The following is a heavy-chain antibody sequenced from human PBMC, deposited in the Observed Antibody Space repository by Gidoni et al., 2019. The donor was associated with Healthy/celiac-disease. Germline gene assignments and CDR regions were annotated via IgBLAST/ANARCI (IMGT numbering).Heavy chain of an antibody. Sequence: QVPLQASVPGLVKPSETLSLPCTVSLGSISGYYWSWIRQPPGKGLEWSVYIDYSGSTYYNPAHKSRVTISVDTTKNQFFLKMSSVTAAATAEYYGARVQKGNPPLDYWGQGTLVTVSS. V-gene: IGHV4-59*01. J-gene: IGHJ4*02. D-gene: IGHD4-4*01. CDR2: IDYSGST. CDR1: LGSISGYY. CDR3: ARVQKGNPPLDY.